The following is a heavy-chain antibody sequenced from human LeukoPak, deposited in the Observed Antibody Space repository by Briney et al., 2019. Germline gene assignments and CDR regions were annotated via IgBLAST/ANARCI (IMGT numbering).Heavy chain of an antibody. V-gene: IGHV3-21*01. J-gene: IGHJ4*02. D-gene: IGHD2-15*01. CDR1: GFTFSSYS. Sequence: PGGSLRLSCAASGFTFSSYSMIWVRQAPGKGLEWVSSISSSSSYIYYADSVKGRFTISRDNAKNSLYLQMNSLRAEDTAVYYCATSRDCSGGSCYSVYWGQGTLVTVSS. CDR3: ATSRDCSGGSCYSVY. CDR2: ISSSSSYI.